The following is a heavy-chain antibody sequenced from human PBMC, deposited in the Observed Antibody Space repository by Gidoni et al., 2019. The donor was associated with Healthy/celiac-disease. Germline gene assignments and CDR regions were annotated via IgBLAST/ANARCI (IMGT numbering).Heavy chain of an antibody. D-gene: IGHD6-13*01. CDR2: INHSGST. CDR1: GGSFSGYY. V-gene: IGHV4-34*01. J-gene: IGHJ6*02. CDR3: ARGHPLTSSSWYVITGTTRYYYGMDV. Sequence: QEQLQQWGAGLLKPSETLSLTCAVYGGSFSGYYWSWIRQPPGKGLEWIGEINHSGSTNYNPSLKSRVTISVDTSKNQFSLKLSSVTAADTAVYYCARGHPLTSSSWYVITGTTRYYYGMDVWGQGTTVTVSS.